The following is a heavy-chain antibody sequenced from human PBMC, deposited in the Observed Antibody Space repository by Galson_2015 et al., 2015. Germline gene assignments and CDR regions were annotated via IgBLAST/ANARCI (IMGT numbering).Heavy chain of an antibody. CDR3: AKDIYSSSSGLDY. CDR2: ISYDGSNK. J-gene: IGHJ4*02. V-gene: IGHV3-30*18. CDR1: GFTFSSYG. Sequence: SLRLSCAASGFTFSSYGMHWVRQAPGKGLEWVAVISYDGSNKYYADSVKGRFTISRDNSKNTLYLQMNSLRAEDTAVYCCAKDIYSSSSGLDYWGQGTLVTVSS. D-gene: IGHD6-6*01.